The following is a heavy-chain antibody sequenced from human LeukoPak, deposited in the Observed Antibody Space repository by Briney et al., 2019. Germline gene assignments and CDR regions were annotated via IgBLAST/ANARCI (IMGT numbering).Heavy chain of an antibody. CDR1: GFTFSSYG. CDR2: ISYDGSNK. D-gene: IGHD2-21*02. CDR3: ATDHGDSRIRD. V-gene: IGHV3-30*03. Sequence: GRSLRLSCAASGFTFSSYGMHWVRQAPGKGLEWVAVISYDGSNKYYADSVKGRFTISRDNSKNTLYLQMNSLRAEDTAMYYCATDHGDSRIRDWGQGTLVTVSS. J-gene: IGHJ4*02.